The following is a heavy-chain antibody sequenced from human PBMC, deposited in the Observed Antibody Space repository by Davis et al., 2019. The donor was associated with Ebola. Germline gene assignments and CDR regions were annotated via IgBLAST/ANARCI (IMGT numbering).Heavy chain of an antibody. CDR1: GFTFRNYG. V-gene: IGHV3-33*01. CDR2: IWYDGSRR. J-gene: IGHJ4*02. D-gene: IGHD3-22*01. CDR3: ARAFSSGSITPFDY. Sequence: GGSLRLSCAASGFTFRNYGMHWVRQAPGKGLEWVAVIWYDGSRRYYGDSVKGRFTISRDNAKNSLYLQMNSLRAEDTAVYYCARAFSSGSITPFDYWGQGTLVTVSS.